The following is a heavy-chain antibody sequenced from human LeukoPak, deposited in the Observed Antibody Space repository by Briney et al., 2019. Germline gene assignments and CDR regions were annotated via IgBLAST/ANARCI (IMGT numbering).Heavy chain of an antibody. CDR3: ARGGYYDKEAFDI. CDR2: IYYSGST. J-gene: IGHJ3*02. D-gene: IGHD3-22*01. CDR1: PGSISGYY. Sequence: SETLSLTCTVSPGSISGYYWSWLRQPPGKGLEWINYIYYSGSTNYHPSLKSRVTISVDTSKNQFSLKLSSVTAADTAVYYCARGGYYDKEAFDIWGQGTMVTVSS. V-gene: IGHV4-59*01.